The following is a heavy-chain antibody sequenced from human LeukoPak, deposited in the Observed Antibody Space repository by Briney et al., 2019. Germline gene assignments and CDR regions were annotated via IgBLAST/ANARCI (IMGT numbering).Heavy chain of an antibody. CDR2: INNRGRT. D-gene: IGHD1-26*01. Sequence: PSETLSLTCSVYGGSFSGYYCRSIPQPPGKGLGRIGGINNRGRTNYNPSLKSRVTISVDPSKNQFSMKLSSMTAADTAVYYCARVIKSPLLFPYYYYYYGMDVWGQGTTVTVSS. CDR3: ARVIKSPLLFPYYYYYYGMDV. J-gene: IGHJ6*02. CDR1: GGSFSGYY. V-gene: IGHV4-34*01.